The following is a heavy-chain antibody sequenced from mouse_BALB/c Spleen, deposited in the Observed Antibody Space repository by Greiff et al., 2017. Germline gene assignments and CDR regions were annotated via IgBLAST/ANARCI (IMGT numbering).Heavy chain of an antibody. V-gene: IGHV5-4*02. D-gene: IGHD1-1*01. CDR1: GFTFSDYY. Sequence: EVQLQESGGGLVKPGGSLKLSCAASGFTFSDYYMYWVRQTPEKRLEWVATISDGGSYTYYPDSVKGRFTISRDNAKNNLYLQMSSLKSEDTAMYYCARAHYYGSSFDYWGQGTTLTVSS. J-gene: IGHJ2*01. CDR2: ISDGGSYT. CDR3: ARAHYYGSSFDY.